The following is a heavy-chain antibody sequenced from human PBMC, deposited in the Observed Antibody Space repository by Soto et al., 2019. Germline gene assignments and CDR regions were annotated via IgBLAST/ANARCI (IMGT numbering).Heavy chain of an antibody. CDR2: IWYDGSNK. CDR3: ARDQMATKIFDY. J-gene: IGHJ4*02. V-gene: IGHV3-33*01. Sequence: QAPGKGLEWVAVIWYDGSNKYYADSVKGRFTISRDNSKNTLHLQMNSLRAEDTAVYYCARDQMATKIFDYWGQGTLVTVSS. D-gene: IGHD1-26*01.